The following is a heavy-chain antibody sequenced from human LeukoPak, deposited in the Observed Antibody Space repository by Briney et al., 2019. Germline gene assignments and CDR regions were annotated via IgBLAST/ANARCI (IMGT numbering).Heavy chain of an antibody. CDR1: GFTFSSHE. D-gene: IGHD6-19*01. CDR3: ARGAVAGTPPVDY. V-gene: IGHV3-48*03. Sequence: GGSLRLSCAASGFTFSSHEMNWVRQAPGKGPEWVSYIGTSGATMYYADSVKGRFTISRDNAKNSLYLQMNGLRAEDTALYYCARGAVAGTPPVDYWGQGTLVIVSS. CDR2: IGTSGATM. J-gene: IGHJ4*02.